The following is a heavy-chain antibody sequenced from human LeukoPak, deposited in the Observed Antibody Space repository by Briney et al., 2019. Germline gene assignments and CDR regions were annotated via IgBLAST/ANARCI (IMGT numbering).Heavy chain of an antibody. CDR3: AKDRGAAAAFDAFDI. D-gene: IGHD6-13*01. V-gene: IGHV3-9*01. CDR2: ISWNSGSI. CDR1: GFTFDDYA. J-gene: IGHJ3*02. Sequence: GGSLRLSCAASGFTFDDYAMHWVRQAPGKGLEWVSGISWNSGSIGYADSVKGRFTISRDNAKNSLYLQMNSPRAEDTALYYCAKDRGAAAAFDAFDIWGQGTMVTVSS.